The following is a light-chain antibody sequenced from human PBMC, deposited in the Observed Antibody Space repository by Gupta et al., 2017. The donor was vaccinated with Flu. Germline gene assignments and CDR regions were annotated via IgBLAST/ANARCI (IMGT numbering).Light chain of an antibody. Sequence: DIQLTQSPSSLSASVGDRVTITCRTSQDIKIDLAWFQLKPGKAPRRLVHSASTLQSGVSSRFSGSGSGTEFTLTISSLQPADFTAYFCLQYNTYPFQFGQGTNVEI. CDR3: LQYNTYPFQ. V-gene: IGKV1-17*01. CDR2: SAS. CDR1: QDIKID. J-gene: IGKJ1*01.